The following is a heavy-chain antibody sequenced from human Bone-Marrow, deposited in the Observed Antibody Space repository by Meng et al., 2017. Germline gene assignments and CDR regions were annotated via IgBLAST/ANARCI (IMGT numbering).Heavy chain of an antibody. D-gene: IGHD6-13*01. CDR1: GYTFPDYW. CDR2: INPKSGDT. Sequence: QGQLVAVGAEVKKPGASVKVSCKASGYTFPDYWLHWVRRAPGQGLEWMGRINPKSGDTHYAQRFQGRVTMTGDTSISTAYMELSGLRSDDTAMYYCARDEDISAAGKLFGDYWGQGTLVTVSS. CDR3: ARDEDISAAGKLFGDY. V-gene: IGHV1-2*06. J-gene: IGHJ4*02.